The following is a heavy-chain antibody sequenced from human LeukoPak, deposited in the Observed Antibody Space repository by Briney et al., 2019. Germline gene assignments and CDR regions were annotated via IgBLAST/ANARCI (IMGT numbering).Heavy chain of an antibody. J-gene: IGHJ3*02. D-gene: IGHD3-10*01. CDR2: ISSSGSTI. CDR3: ATVLLWFGELGSAFDM. CDR1: GFTFSSYE. V-gene: IGHV3-48*03. Sequence: PGGSLRLSCAASGFTFSSYEMNWVRQAPGKGLEWVSYISSSGSTIYYADSVKGRFTISRDNAKNSLYLQMGSLRAEEMAVYYCATVLLWFGELGSAFDMWGQGTMVTVSS.